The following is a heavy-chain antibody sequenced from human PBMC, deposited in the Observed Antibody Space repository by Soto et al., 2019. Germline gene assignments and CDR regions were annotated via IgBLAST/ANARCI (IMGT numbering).Heavy chain of an antibody. V-gene: IGHV1-69*13. D-gene: IGHD2-2*01. CDR2: IIPIFGTA. CDR3: ARDIAVVPAAYNWFDH. J-gene: IGHJ5*02. Sequence: ASVKVSCKASGGTFSSYAISWVRQAPGQGLEWMGGIIPIFGTANYAQKFQGRVTITADESTSTAYMELSSLRSEDTAVYYCARDIAVVPAAYNWFDHWGQGTLVTVSS. CDR1: GGTFSSYA.